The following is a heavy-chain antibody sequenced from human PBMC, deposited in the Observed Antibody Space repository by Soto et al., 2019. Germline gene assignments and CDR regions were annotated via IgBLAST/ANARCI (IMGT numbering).Heavy chain of an antibody. CDR3: AKLFGGMDV. CDR2: ISYDGSNK. J-gene: IGHJ6*02. CDR1: GFTFSSYG. D-gene: IGHD3-3*01. V-gene: IGHV3-30*18. Sequence: QVQLVESGGGVVQPGMSLRLSCAASGFTFSSYGMHWVRQAPGKGLEWVAVISYDGSNKYYADSVKGRFTISRDNSKNTLYLQMNSLRAEDTAVYYCAKLFGGMDVWGQGTTVTVSS.